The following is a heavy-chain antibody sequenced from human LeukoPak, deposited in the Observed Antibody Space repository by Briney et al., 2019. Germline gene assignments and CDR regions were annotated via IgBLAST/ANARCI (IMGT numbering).Heavy chain of an antibody. Sequence: SETLSLTCTVSGGSISSYYWSWIRQPPGKGLEWIGYIYYSGSTNYNPSLKSRVTISVDTSKNQFSLKLSSVTAADTAVYYCARHRLTIPGFDPWGQGTLVTVSS. J-gene: IGHJ5*02. D-gene: IGHD3-3*01. CDR3: ARHRLTIPGFDP. CDR2: IYYSGST. V-gene: IGHV4-59*08. CDR1: GGSISSYY.